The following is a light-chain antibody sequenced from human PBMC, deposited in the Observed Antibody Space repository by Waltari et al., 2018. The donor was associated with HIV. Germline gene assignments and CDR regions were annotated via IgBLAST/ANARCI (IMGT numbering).Light chain of an antibody. CDR1: PSLLFSSNKKNY. Sequence: DIVMTQSPDSLTVSLGARATINCQSSPSLLFSSNKKNYLAWYQQKPGQSPKLLIYWASTRHSGVPDRFSGSGSGTDFTLTITGLQPEDVAVYFCQQYYSTPPTFGQGTKVEIK. V-gene: IGKV4-1*01. J-gene: IGKJ1*01. CDR3: QQYYSTPPT. CDR2: WAS.